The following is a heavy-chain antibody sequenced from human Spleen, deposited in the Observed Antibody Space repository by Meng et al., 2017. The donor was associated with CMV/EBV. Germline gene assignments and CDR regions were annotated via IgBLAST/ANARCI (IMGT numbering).Heavy chain of an antibody. CDR2: ISGSGGST. D-gene: IGHD1-26*01. J-gene: IGHJ4*02. CDR3: ARGPVVGAFPFDY. CDR1: GFTFSSYA. V-gene: IGHV3-23*01. Sequence: GGSLRLSCAASGFTFSSYAVSWVRQAPGKGLEWVSPISGSGGSTYYADSVKGRFTISRDNSKNTLYLQMNSLRAEDTAVYYCARGPVVGAFPFDYWGQGTLVTVSS.